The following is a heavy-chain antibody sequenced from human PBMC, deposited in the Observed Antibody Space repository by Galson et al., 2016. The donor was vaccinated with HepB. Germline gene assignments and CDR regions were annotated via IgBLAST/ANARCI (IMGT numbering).Heavy chain of an antibody. J-gene: IGHJ5*02. Sequence: TLSLTCTVSGGSISSGGYYWSWIRQHSGKGLEWIGYIYYSGSTYYNPSLKSRLAISVDTSKNQFSLKLSSVTAADTAVYYCARYGYCSSTSCYGFDLWGQGTLVTVSS. CDR1: GGSISSGGYY. CDR2: IYYSGST. V-gene: IGHV4-31*03. CDR3: ARYGYCSSTSCYGFDL. D-gene: IGHD2-2*01.